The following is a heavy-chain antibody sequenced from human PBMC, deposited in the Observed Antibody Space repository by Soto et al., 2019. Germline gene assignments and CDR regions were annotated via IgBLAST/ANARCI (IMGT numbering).Heavy chain of an antibody. CDR1: GYTFTSYY. Sequence: GASVKVSCKASGYTFTSYYMHWVRQAPGQGLEWMGIINPSGGSTSYAQKFQGRVTMTRDTSTSTVYMELSCLRSEDTAVYYCARSIVVVTALSPEYYYYYGMDVWGQGTTVTVSS. CDR2: INPSGGST. J-gene: IGHJ6*02. D-gene: IGHD2-21*02. CDR3: ARSIVVVTALSPEYYYYYGMDV. V-gene: IGHV1-46*01.